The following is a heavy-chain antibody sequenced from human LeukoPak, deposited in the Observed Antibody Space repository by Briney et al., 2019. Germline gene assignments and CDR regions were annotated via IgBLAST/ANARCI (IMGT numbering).Heavy chain of an antibody. CDR1: GFTFSNYW. V-gene: IGHV3-7*03. Sequence: GGSLSLSCAASGFTFSNYWMSWVRQAPGKGLEWVANIKEDGSEKYYVDSVKGRFTISRDNARNSLYLQMNSLRAEDTAVYYCAREGVHCSGRSCLKAYWGQGTQVTVSS. CDR2: IKEDGSEK. J-gene: IGHJ4*02. D-gene: IGHD2-15*01. CDR3: AREGVHCSGRSCLKAY.